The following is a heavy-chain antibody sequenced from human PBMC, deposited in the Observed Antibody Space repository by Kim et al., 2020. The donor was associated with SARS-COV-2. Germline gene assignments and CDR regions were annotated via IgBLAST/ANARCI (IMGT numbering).Heavy chain of an antibody. D-gene: IGHD1-7*01. J-gene: IGHJ3*02. CDR3: AHRLVLPVGAFDI. V-gene: IGHV2-5*01. Sequence: YSPALKRRLTITKYTSKNQVVLTMTNMDPVDTATYYCAHRLVLPVGAFDIWGQGTMVTVSS.